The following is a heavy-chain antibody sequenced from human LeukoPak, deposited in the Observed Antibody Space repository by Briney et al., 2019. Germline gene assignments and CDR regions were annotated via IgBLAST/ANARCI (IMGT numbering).Heavy chain of an antibody. CDR2: IIPIFGTA. D-gene: IGHD5-24*01. Sequence: SVKVSCKASGGTFSSYAISWVRQAPGQGLEWMGGIIPIFGTANYAQKFQGRVTITADKSTSTAYMELSSLRSEGTAVYYCAREIDGYSDYWGQGTLVTVSS. V-gene: IGHV1-69*06. J-gene: IGHJ4*02. CDR1: GGTFSSYA. CDR3: AREIDGYSDY.